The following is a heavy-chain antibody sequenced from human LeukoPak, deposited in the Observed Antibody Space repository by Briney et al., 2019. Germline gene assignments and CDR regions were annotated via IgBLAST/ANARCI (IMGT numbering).Heavy chain of an antibody. D-gene: IGHD2-2*02. CDR3: ARGGGLLYADY. CDR2: ISGYNGNT. J-gene: IGHJ4*02. CDR1: GYTFTNYG. Sequence: ASVKASCKASGYTFTNYGITWVRRAPGQGLEWMGWISGYNGNTNYAQKLQGRVTMTTDSSTSTAYMELRSLRSDDTAIYYCARGGGLLYADYWGQGTLVTVSS. V-gene: IGHV1-18*01.